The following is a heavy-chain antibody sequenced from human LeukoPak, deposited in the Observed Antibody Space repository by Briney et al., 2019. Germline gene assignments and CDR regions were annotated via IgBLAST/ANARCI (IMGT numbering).Heavy chain of an antibody. J-gene: IGHJ4*02. V-gene: IGHV3-48*03. CDR1: GFSFSSYE. CDR2: ISSSGSTI. Sequence: GGSLRLSCAASGFSFSSYEMNWVRQVAGKGLEWVSYISSSGSTIYYADSGKGRFTISRDNAKNSLYQQMNSLRAEDTAVYYCARHGYSSNWGQGTLVTVSS. CDR3: ARHGYSSN. D-gene: IGHD5-24*01.